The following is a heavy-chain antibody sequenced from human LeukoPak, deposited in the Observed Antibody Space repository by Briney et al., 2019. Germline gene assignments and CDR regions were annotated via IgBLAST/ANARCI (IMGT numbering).Heavy chain of an antibody. CDR3: ASLGGYSTFFVGTWFAP. J-gene: IGHJ5*02. CDR2: IYYSGNT. D-gene: IGHD6-13*01. V-gene: IGHV4-31*03. CDR1: GGSISSGGYY. Sequence: SETLSLTCTVSGGSISSGGYYWSWIRQHPGKGLEWIGYIYYSGNTYYNPSLKSRVTISVDTSKNQFSLKLSSVTAADTAVYYCASLGGYSTFFVGTWFAPWGQGTLVTVSS.